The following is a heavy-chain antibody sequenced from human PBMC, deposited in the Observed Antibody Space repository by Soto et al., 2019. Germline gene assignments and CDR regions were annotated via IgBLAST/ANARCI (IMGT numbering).Heavy chain of an antibody. Sequence: SSETLSLTCTVSGGSISSNYWSWIRQPPGKGLEWIAFISYSGITNYNPSLKSRVTISVDTSKNQFSLRVSSVTAADTAVYYCARDLGLNWFDPWGQGTLVTAPQ. CDR1: GGSISSNY. J-gene: IGHJ5*02. V-gene: IGHV4-59*01. CDR2: ISYSGIT. CDR3: ARDLGLNWFDP.